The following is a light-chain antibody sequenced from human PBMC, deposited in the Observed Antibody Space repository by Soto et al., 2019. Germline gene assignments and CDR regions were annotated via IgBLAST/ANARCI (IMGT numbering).Light chain of an antibody. J-gene: IGKJ1*01. CDR3: QQYDSYSEA. CDR1: QSVTNW. CDR2: DVS. V-gene: IGKV1-5*01. Sequence: DIQVTQSPATLSASVGTRVTIPCRASQSVTNWLAWYQQKPGKAPKLLIYDVSSLESGVPSRFSGSGSGTEFILTISSLQPEDFATYYCQQYDSYSEAFGQGTKVDIK.